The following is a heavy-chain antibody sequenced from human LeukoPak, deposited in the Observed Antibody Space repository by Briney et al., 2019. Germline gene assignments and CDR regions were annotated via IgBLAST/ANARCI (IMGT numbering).Heavy chain of an antibody. Sequence: GGSLRLSCAASGFSFSNYAMAWVRQAPGKGLEWVSRISGSGNSAYYADSVEGRFTISRDNSKNTLYLQMNSLRAEDTAVYYCAKDRRGYDASHGGYWGQGTLVTVSS. V-gene: IGHV3-23*01. D-gene: IGHD5-12*01. J-gene: IGHJ4*02. CDR3: AKDRRGYDASHGGY. CDR2: ISGSGNSA. CDR1: GFSFSNYA.